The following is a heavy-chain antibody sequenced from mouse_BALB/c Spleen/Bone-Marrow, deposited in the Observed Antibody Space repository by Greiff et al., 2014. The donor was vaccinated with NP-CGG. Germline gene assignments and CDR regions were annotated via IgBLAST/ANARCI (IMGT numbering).Heavy chain of an antibody. V-gene: IGHV14-3*02. J-gene: IGHJ2*01. Sequence: DVKLVESGAELVKPGASVKLSRTASGFNIKDTYMHWVKQRPEQGLEWIGGIDPANGNTKYDPKFQGKATITADTSSNTAYLQLSSLTSEDTAVYYCARYYYGSSYFDYWGQGTTLTVSS. CDR3: ARYYYGSSYFDY. D-gene: IGHD1-1*01. CDR2: IDPANGNT. CDR1: GFNIKDTY.